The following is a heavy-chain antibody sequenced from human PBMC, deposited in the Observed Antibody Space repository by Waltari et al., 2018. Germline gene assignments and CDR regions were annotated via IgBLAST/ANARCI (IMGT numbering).Heavy chain of an antibody. D-gene: IGHD3-10*01. CDR3: ARGREMDGSDYFDY. J-gene: IGHJ4*02. CDR2: IYTSGST. V-gene: IGHV4-61*02. CDR1: GGSISSGRYY. Sequence: QVQLQESGPGLVKPSQTLSLTCTVSGGSISSGRYYWSWIRPPAGKGLEWIGRIYTSGSTNYNPSLKSRVTISVDTSKNQFSLKLSSVTAADTAVYYCARGREMDGSDYFDYWGQGTLVTVSS.